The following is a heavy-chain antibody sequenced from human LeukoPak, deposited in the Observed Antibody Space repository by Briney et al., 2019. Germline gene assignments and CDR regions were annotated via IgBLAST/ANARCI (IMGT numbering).Heavy chain of an antibody. CDR1: AGSISSYY. CDR2: IYTSGST. V-gene: IGHV4-4*07. J-gene: IGHJ5*02. Sequence: SETLSLTCTVSAGSISSYYWSWIRQPAGMGLEWIGRIYTSGSTNYNPSLKSRVTMSVDTSKNQFSLKLSSVTAADTAVYYCAGATVKILKPTNWFDPWGQGTLVTVSS. CDR3: AGATVKILKPTNWFDP. D-gene: IGHD4-11*01.